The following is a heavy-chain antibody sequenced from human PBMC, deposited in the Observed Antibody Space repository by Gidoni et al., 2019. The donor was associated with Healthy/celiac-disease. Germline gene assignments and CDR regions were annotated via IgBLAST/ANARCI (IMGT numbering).Heavy chain of an antibody. Sequence: EVQLLESGGGLVQPGGSLRLSCSASGFTFSSYAMSWVRQAPGKGLEWVPAISGSGGSTYYADSVKGRFTISRDNSKNTLYLQMNSLRAEDTAVYYCAKVDSSGWYVLWGQGTLVTVSS. CDR2: ISGSGGST. D-gene: IGHD6-19*01. CDR1: GFTFSSYA. V-gene: IGHV3-23*01. CDR3: AKVDSSGWYVL. J-gene: IGHJ4*02.